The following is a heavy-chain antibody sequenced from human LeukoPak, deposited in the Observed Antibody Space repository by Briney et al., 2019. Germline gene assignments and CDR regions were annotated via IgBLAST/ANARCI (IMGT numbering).Heavy chain of an antibody. CDR1: GHRFIIHW. J-gene: IGHJ5*02. D-gene: IGHD1-26*01. CDR3: ARRPYSGSPNWFDP. V-gene: IGHV5-51*01. Sequence: GESLKISCEVSGHRFIIHWIGWVRQMPGKGLEWMGIINLGDSDTKYSPSFQGQVTISLDKSISTAYLQWRSLKASDTAMYYCARRPYSGSPNWFDPWGQGTLVTVSS. CDR2: INLGDSDT.